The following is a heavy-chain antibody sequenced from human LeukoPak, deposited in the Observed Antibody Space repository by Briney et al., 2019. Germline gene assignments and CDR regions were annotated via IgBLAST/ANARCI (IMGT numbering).Heavy chain of an antibody. V-gene: IGHV3-66*01. Sequence: GGSLRLSCAASGFTFSSNYMSWVRQAPGKGLEWVSTIYSGGSTYYADSVRDRFTISRDNSKNTVYLQMNSLRAEDTAVYHCAREYYYASGTYWNWFDPWGQGTLVTVSS. D-gene: IGHD3-10*01. CDR1: GFTFSSNY. J-gene: IGHJ5*02. CDR3: AREYYYASGTYWNWFDP. CDR2: IYSGGST.